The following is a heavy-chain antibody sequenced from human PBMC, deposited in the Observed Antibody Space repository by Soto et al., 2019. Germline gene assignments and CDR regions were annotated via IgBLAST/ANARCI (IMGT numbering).Heavy chain of an antibody. V-gene: IGHV3-23*01. J-gene: IGHJ6*02. CDR2: ISGSGGST. CDR3: AKDWGSHGYYYYYYGMDV. D-gene: IGHD3-16*01. CDR1: GFTFSSYA. Sequence: GGSLRLSCAASGFTFSSYAMSWVRQAPGKGLEWVSAISGSGGSTYYADSVKGRFTISRDNSKNTLYLQMNSLRAEDTAVYYCAKDWGSHGYYYYYYGMDVWGQGTTVTVSS.